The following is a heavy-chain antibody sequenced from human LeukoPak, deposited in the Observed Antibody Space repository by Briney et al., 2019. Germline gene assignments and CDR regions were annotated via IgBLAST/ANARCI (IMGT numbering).Heavy chain of an antibody. CDR2: ISGSGGST. CDR3: ARDGTSSGWSFDY. CDR1: GFTFTSYA. D-gene: IGHD6-19*01. V-gene: IGHV3-23*01. J-gene: IGHJ4*02. Sequence: GGSLRLSCAASGFTFTSYAMSWVRQAPGKGLEWVSGISGSGGSTYYADSVKARFTISRDNSKNTLFLQMNTLRAEDTAVYYCARDGTSSGWSFDYWGRGTLVTVSS.